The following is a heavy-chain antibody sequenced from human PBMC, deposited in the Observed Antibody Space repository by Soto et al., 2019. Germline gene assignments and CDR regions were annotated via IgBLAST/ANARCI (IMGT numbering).Heavy chain of an antibody. V-gene: IGHV3-30-3*01. CDR2: ISYDGSNK. CDR1: GFTFSSYA. D-gene: IGHD3-16*02. CDR3: ASILDYDYVWGSYRPGPL. J-gene: IGHJ4*02. Sequence: GGSLRLSCAASGFTFSSYAMHWVRQAPGKGLEWVAVISYDGSNKYYADSVKGRFTISRDNSKNTLYLQMNSLRAEDTAVYYCASILDYDYVWGSYRPGPLWGQGTLVTVSS.